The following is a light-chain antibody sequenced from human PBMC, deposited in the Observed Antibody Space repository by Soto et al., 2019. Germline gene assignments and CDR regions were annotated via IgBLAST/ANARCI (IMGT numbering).Light chain of an antibody. CDR1: TSNIGRNT. CDR2: GNN. Sequence: QSVLTQPPSASGTPGQRVTISCSGSTSNIGRNTVNWYQQLPGTAPKLLIFGNNQRPSGVPDRFSGSKSGTSASLAISGLQSEDETDYYCAAWDDSLNGLVFGGGTKLTVL. CDR3: AAWDDSLNGLV. V-gene: IGLV1-44*01. J-gene: IGLJ2*01.